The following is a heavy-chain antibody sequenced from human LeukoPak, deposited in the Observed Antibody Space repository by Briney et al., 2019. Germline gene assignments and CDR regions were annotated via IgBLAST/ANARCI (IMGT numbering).Heavy chain of an antibody. J-gene: IGHJ4*02. CDR3: ARANSGSYYSDFDY. D-gene: IGHD1-26*01. CDR2: ISSSSSTI. Sequence: GGSLRLSCAASGFTFSSYSMNWVRQAPGKGLEWVSYISSSSSTIYYADSVKGRFTISRDNAKNSLYLHMNHVRAADTAVYYCARANSGSYYSDFDYWGQGTLVTVSS. V-gene: IGHV3-48*01. CDR1: GFTFSSYS.